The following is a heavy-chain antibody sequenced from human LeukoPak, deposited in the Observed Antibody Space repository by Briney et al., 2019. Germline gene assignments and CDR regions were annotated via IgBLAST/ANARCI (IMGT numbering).Heavy chain of an antibody. D-gene: IGHD3-10*02. Sequence: GGSLRLSCAASGFTFSSYETNWVRQAPGKGMEWVSYISSSGSTIYYADSVKGRFTISRDNAKNSLYLQMNSLRAEDTAVYYCAELGITMIGGVWGKGTTVTISS. CDR1: GFTFSSYE. V-gene: IGHV3-48*03. CDR3: AELGITMIGGV. J-gene: IGHJ6*04. CDR2: ISSSGSTI.